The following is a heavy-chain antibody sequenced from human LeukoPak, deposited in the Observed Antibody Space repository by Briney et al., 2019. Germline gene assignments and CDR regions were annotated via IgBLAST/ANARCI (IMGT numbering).Heavy chain of an antibody. V-gene: IGHV4-34*01. Sequence: SETLSLTCAVYGGSFSGYYWSWIRQPPGKGLEWIGEINHSGRTNYNPSLKSQVTISVDTSKNQFSLKLSSVTAADTAVYYCARGIASSRVPAAMGYWGQGTLVTVSS. D-gene: IGHD2-2*01. CDR1: GGSFSGYY. CDR2: INHSGRT. CDR3: ARGIASSRVPAAMGY. J-gene: IGHJ4*02.